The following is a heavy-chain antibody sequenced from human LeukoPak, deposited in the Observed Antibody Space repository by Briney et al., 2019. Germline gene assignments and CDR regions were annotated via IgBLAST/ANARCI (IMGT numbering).Heavy chain of an antibody. Sequence: GGSLRLSCGASRFSFSSYGMHWVRQAPGKGLEWVAFIRYDGSRKNYADSLKGRFTISRDNSRNMLYLQMNSLRAEDTAVYYCARDNSSGWYGYWGQGTLVTVSS. CDR3: ARDNSSGWYGY. V-gene: IGHV3-30*02. D-gene: IGHD6-19*01. J-gene: IGHJ4*02. CDR2: IRYDGSRK. CDR1: RFSFSSYG.